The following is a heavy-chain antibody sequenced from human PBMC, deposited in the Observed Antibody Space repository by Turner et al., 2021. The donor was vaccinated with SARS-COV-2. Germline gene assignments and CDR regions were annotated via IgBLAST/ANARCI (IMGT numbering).Heavy chain of an antibody. V-gene: IGHV1-69*06. J-gene: IGHJ6*02. CDR1: GGTFSSYA. CDR3: AGEGDTAMARYGLDV. Sequence: GSSVKLSCKASGGTFSSYAISWVRQAPGQGLEWMGGIIPIFGTANYAQKFQGRVTITADKSTSTAYMELSSLRSEDTAVYYCAGEGDTAMARYGLDVWGQGTTVTVSS. D-gene: IGHD5-18*01. CDR2: IIPIFGTA.